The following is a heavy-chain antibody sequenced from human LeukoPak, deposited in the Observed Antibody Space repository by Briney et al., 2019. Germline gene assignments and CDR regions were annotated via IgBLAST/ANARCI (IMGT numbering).Heavy chain of an antibody. J-gene: IGHJ4*02. CDR1: GGSISGYY. Sequence: SETLSLTCAVYGGSISGYYWSWIRQPPGKGLEWIGEINHSGSTNYNPSLKSRVTISVDTSKNQFSLKLSSVTAADTAVYYCARGHFTTGYSSGWYKLRGALFDYWGQGTLVTVSS. CDR3: ARGHFTTGYSSGWYKLRGALFDY. D-gene: IGHD6-19*01. V-gene: IGHV4-34*01. CDR2: INHSGST.